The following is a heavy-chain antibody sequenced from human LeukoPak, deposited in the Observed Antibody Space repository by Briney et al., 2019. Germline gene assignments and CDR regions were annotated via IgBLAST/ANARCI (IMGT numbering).Heavy chain of an antibody. J-gene: IGHJ4*02. V-gene: IGHV4-30-4*07. CDR1: GGSISSGGYS. CDR3: ARHVAPDMDYFDY. D-gene: IGHD2-15*01. CDR2: VRYTGTP. Sequence: SQTLSLTCAVSGGSISSGGYSWTWIRQSPGKRPEWLAYVRYTGTPNYNPSLKSRVTISVDTSKNQFSLTLTSVTAADTAVYYCARHVAPDMDYFDYWGPGTLVTVSP.